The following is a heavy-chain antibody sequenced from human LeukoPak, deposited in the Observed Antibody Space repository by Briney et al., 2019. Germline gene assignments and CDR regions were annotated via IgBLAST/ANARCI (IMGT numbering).Heavy chain of an antibody. CDR1: GVSISDYY. Sequence: SETLSLTCTVSGVSISDYYWSWVRQPPGKGLEWIGYIYYTGSTDYNPSLKSRVTMSVDTSKNQFSLNLRSVTATDTAVYYCTRRTYYDTLTGYNYWYFDLWGRGTLVTVSS. D-gene: IGHD3-9*01. J-gene: IGHJ2*01. V-gene: IGHV4-59*01. CDR3: TRRTYYDTLTGYNYWYFDL. CDR2: IYYTGST.